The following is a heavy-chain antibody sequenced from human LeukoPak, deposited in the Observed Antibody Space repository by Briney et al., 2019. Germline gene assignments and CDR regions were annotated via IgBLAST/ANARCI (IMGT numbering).Heavy chain of an antibody. CDR3: ARGPGSGYYPPDAFDI. J-gene: IGHJ3*02. CDR1: GFTFSSYW. CDR2: IKQDGSEK. Sequence: HSGGSLRLACAASGFTFSSYWMSWVRQAPGKGLEWVANIKQDGSEKYYVDSVKGRFTISRDNAKNSLYLQMNSLRAEDTAVYYCARGPGSGYYPPDAFDIWGQGTMVTVSS. D-gene: IGHD3-22*01. V-gene: IGHV3-7*01.